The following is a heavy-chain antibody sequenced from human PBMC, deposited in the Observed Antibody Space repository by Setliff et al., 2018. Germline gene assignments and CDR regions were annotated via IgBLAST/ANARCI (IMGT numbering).Heavy chain of an antibody. CDR3: TGEASVDFWSGYPYYYYMDV. CDR1: GFTFGDYA. D-gene: IGHD3-3*01. CDR2: IRSKAYGGPT. V-gene: IGHV3-49*04. J-gene: IGHJ6*03. Sequence: GGSLRLSCTASGFTFGDYAMSWVRQAPGKGLEWVGFIRSKAYGGPTEYAASVKGRFTISRDDSKSIAYLQMNSLKTEDTAVYYCTGEASVDFWSGYPYYYYMDVWGKGTTVTVSS.